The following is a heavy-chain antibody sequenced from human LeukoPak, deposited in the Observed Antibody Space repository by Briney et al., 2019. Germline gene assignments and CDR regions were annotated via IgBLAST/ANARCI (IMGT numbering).Heavy chain of an antibody. CDR1: GFTVSSTY. J-gene: IGHJ4*02. CDR3: AKVDGSSSSRARFAY. D-gene: IGHD6-6*01. Sequence: HPGGSLRLSCAASGFTVSSTYMSWVRQAPGKGLEWVSATSGGGDFIYYAESVKGRFTISRDNSKSTGYLQMNSLRAEDTAIYYCAKVDGSSSSRARFAYWGPGTLVTVSS. CDR2: TSGGGDFI. V-gene: IGHV3-23*01.